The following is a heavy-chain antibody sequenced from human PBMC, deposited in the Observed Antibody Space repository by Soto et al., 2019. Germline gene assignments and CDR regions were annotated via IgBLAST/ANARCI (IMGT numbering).Heavy chain of an antibody. Sequence: DVQLLESGGDLVQPGGSLRLSCAASGFTFSSYAMSWVRQAPGTGLEWVSSVSAGGDMTYYSDSVKGRFTISRDTSNNALFLQLNSLRAEDTARYYCARGDRGGSGSPASYYYSGLDVWGQGTTVTVSS. CDR3: ARGDRGGSGSPASYYYSGLDV. J-gene: IGHJ6*02. CDR1: GFTFSSYA. CDR2: VSAGGDMT. V-gene: IGHV3-23*01. D-gene: IGHD3-10*01.